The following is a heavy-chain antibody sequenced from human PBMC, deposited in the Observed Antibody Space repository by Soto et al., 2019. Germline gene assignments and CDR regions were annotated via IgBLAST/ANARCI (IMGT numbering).Heavy chain of an antibody. J-gene: IGHJ4*02. D-gene: IGHD6-19*01. CDR3: ATGWYFDY. CDR1: GFIFSNAW. Sequence: EVQLVESGGGLVKPGGSLRLSCVGSGFIFSNAWMSWVRQVPGKGLEWVGRIKSKPNGETIDYAAPVKGRCTISRDDSKNTVTLQMSSLKTEDTAVYYCATGWYFDYRGQGTLVTVSS. V-gene: IGHV3-15*01. CDR2: IKSKPNGETI.